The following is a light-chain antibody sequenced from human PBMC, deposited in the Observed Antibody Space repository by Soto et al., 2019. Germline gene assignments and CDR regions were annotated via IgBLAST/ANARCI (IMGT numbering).Light chain of an antibody. J-gene: IGKJ4*01. Sequence: DIQMTHSPSSLSASVVDRFTVTCLASQGFNNWLGWYQQKAGKAPKLLIYSASSLQSGVSSRFSGSGSGTDFTLTISSLQPEDSATYYCQQANSFPLTFGGGTKVDIK. CDR3: QQANSFPLT. CDR1: QGFNNW. V-gene: IGKV1-12*01. CDR2: SAS.